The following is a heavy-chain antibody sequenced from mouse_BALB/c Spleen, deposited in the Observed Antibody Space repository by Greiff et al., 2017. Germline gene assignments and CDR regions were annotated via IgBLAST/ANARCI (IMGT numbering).Heavy chain of an antibody. D-gene: IGHD2-3*01. CDR2: IYPGDGDT. Sequence: QVQLKQSGAELVRPGSSVKISCKASGYAFSSYWMNWVKQRPGQGLEWIGQIYPGDGDTNYNGKFKGKATLTADKSSSTAYMQLSSLTSEDSAVYFCARSDGRGGYYFDYWGQGTTLTVSS. CDR1: GYAFSSYW. CDR3: ARSDGRGGYYFDY. J-gene: IGHJ2*01. V-gene: IGHV1-80*01.